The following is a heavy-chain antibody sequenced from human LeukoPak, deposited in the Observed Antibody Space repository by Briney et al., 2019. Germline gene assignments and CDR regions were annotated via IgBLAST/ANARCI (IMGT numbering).Heavy chain of an antibody. CDR3: ARYIRGPNYYIDV. J-gene: IGHJ6*03. Sequence: SETLSLTCTASGGSLSSDYWSWIRQPPGKGLDWIGYVSYSGTTNYNPSLNSRLTISLHTSKNRFSLNLSSVTAADTAIYFCARYIRGPNYYIDVWGKGTTVTVSS. CDR1: GGSLSSDY. V-gene: IGHV4-59*01. D-gene: IGHD1-14*01. CDR2: VSYSGTT.